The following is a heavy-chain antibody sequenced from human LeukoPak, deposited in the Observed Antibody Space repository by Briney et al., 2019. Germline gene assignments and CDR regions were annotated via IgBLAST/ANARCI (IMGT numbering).Heavy chain of an antibody. CDR2: ISGRGGST. CDR3: AKLRLGYCSSTSCYYFDY. J-gene: IGHJ4*02. V-gene: IGHV3-23*01. CDR1: GFTFSSYA. D-gene: IGHD2-2*01. Sequence: PGGSLRLSCAASGFTFSSYAMSWVRQAPGKGLEWVSAISGRGGSTYYADSVKGRFTISRDNSKNTLYPQMNSLRAEDTAVYYCAKLRLGYCSSTSCYYFDYWGQGTLVTVSS.